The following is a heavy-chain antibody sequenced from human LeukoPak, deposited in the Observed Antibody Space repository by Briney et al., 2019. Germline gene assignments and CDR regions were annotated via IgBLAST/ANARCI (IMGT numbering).Heavy chain of an antibody. Sequence: PSQTLSLTCAVSGGSISSGGYSWSWIRQPPGKGLEWIGYIYHSGSTYYNPSLKSRVTISVDRSKNQFSLKLSSVTAADTAVYYCARGWAGYSSGWTSKEYNWFDPWGQGTLVTVSS. CDR3: ARGWAGYSSGWTSKEYNWFDP. V-gene: IGHV4-30-2*01. CDR1: GGSISSGGYS. CDR2: IYHSGST. J-gene: IGHJ5*02. D-gene: IGHD6-19*01.